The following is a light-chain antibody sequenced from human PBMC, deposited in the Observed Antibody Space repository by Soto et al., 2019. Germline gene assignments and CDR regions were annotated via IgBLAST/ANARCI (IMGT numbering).Light chain of an antibody. CDR1: QSVSSN. CDR2: GAS. CDR3: QQRSNFIT. Sequence: EIVMTQSPATLSVSPGERATLSCRASQSVSSNLAWYQQKPGQAPRLLIYGASTRATGIPTRFSGSGSGTDFTLTISSLESEDFAVYYCQQRSNFITFGQGTRLEIK. J-gene: IGKJ5*01. V-gene: IGKV3-15*01.